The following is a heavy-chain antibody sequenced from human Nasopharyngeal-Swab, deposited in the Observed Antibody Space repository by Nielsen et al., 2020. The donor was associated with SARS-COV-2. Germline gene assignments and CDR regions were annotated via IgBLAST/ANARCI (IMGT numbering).Heavy chain of an antibody. D-gene: IGHD5-18*01. J-gene: IGHJ4*02. CDR2: IYSGGSST. V-gene: IGHV3-23*03. CDR1: GFTFSSYA. Sequence: GESLKISCAASGFTFSSYAMSWARQAPGKGLEWVSVIYSGGSSTYYADSVKGRFTISRDNSKNTLYLQMNSLRAEDTAVYYCAKEDTAMVIFDYWGQGTLVTVSS. CDR3: AKEDTAMVIFDY.